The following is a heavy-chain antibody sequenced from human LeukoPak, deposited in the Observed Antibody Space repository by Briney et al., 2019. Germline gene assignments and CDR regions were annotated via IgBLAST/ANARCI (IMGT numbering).Heavy chain of an antibody. D-gene: IGHD3-3*01. J-gene: IGHJ6*02. CDR2: IIPILDIA. Sequence: SVKVSCKASGGSFSSYAISWVRQAPGQGLEWMGRIIPILDIANYAQIFQGRVTITADKSTSTAFMELSSLRSEDTAVYYCARDFSYGLDVWGQGTTVTVSS. CDR1: GGSFSSYA. CDR3: ARDFSYGLDV. V-gene: IGHV1-69*04.